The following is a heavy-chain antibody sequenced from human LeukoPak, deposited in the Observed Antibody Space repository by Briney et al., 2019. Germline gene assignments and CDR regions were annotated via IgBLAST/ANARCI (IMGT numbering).Heavy chain of an antibody. V-gene: IGHV4-39*01. CDR2: IYYSGST. J-gene: IGHJ5*02. Sequence: SETLSLTCTVSGGSISSSSYYWGWIRQPPGKGLEWIGSIYYSGSTYYNPSLKSRVTISVDTSKNQFSLKLSSVTAADTAVYYCARRYSIPTNWFDPWGQGTLVTVSS. CDR1: GGSISSSSYY. D-gene: IGHD4-11*01. CDR3: ARRYSIPTNWFDP.